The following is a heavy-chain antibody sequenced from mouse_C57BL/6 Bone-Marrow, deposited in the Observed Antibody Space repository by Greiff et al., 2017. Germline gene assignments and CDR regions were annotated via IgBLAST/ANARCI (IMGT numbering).Heavy chain of an antibody. CDR1: GYSITSGYY. Sequence: EVHLVESGPGLVKPSQSLSLTCSVTGYSITSGYYWNWIRQFPGNKLEWMGYISYDGSNNYNPSLKNRISITRDTSKNQFFLKLNSVTTEDTATYYCARIYYDYDEYYFDYWGQGTTLTVSS. CDR2: ISYDGSN. D-gene: IGHD2-4*01. V-gene: IGHV3-6*01. CDR3: ARIYYDYDEYYFDY. J-gene: IGHJ2*01.